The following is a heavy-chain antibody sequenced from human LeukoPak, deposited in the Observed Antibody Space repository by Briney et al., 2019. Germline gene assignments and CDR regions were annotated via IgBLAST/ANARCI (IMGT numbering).Heavy chain of an antibody. Sequence: SETLSLTSTVSGGSISSNSYYWGWIRQPPGKGLEWIGSIYYTENTYYSPSLKSRVTMSVDTSKNQFSLKLSSVTAADTAVYYCASGYSSSSFDYWGPGTLVTVSS. J-gene: IGHJ4*02. V-gene: IGHV4-39*01. CDR3: ASGYSSSSFDY. CDR2: IYYTENT. D-gene: IGHD6-6*01. CDR1: GGSISSNSYY.